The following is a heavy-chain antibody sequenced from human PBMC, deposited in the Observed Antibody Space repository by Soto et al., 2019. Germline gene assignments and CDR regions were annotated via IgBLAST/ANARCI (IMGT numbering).Heavy chain of an antibody. Sequence: EVQLVESGGGLVKPGGSLRLSCAASGFTFSSYSMNWVRQAPGKGLEWVSSISSSSSYIYYADSVKGRFTISRDNAKNSLYLQMNSLRAEDTAVYYCARLDLGYCSGGSCYEPGVRDYWGQGTLVTVSS. CDR2: ISSSSSYI. CDR1: GFTFSSYS. D-gene: IGHD2-15*01. V-gene: IGHV3-21*01. CDR3: ARLDLGYCSGGSCYEPGVRDY. J-gene: IGHJ4*02.